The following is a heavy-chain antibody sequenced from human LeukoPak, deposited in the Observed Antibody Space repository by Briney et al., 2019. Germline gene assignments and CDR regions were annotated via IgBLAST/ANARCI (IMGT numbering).Heavy chain of an antibody. CDR2: FYDSGST. D-gene: IGHD2-2*01. CDR3: ARDGDHSCGDY. J-gene: IGHJ4*02. V-gene: IGHV4-59*01. CDR1: GGFITNYY. Sequence: SETLSLTCTVSGGFITNYYWSWIRQPPGKGLEWIGYFYDSGSTNYNPSLKSRVAISVDTSKDQFSLNLSSVTAADTAVYYCARDGDHSCGDYWGQGTLVTVSS.